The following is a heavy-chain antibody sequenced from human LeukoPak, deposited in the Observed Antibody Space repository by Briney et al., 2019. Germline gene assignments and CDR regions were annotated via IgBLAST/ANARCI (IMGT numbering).Heavy chain of an antibody. D-gene: IGHD3/OR15-3a*01. Sequence: ASVKVSCKASGYTFTGYYMHWVRQAPGQGLEWMGWINPNSGGTNYAQKFQGRVTMTRDTSISTAYMGLSRLRSDDTAVYYCARDAGLVIIGSEFDYWGQGTLVTVSS. CDR1: GYTFTGYY. J-gene: IGHJ4*02. CDR3: ARDAGLVIIGSEFDY. V-gene: IGHV1-2*02. CDR2: INPNSGGT.